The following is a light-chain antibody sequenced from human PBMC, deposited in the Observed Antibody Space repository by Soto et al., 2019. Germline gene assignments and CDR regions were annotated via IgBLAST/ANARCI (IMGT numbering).Light chain of an antibody. Sequence: QSALTQPASVSGSPGQWITISCTGTSSDVGGYNYVSWYQQHPGKAPQLMIYDVSNRPSGVYNRFSGSKSGNTASLTISGLQAEDEADYYCSSYTSSSTLYVFGTGTKVTVL. CDR2: DVS. J-gene: IGLJ1*01. CDR1: SSDVGGYNY. CDR3: SSYTSSSTLYV. V-gene: IGLV2-14*01.